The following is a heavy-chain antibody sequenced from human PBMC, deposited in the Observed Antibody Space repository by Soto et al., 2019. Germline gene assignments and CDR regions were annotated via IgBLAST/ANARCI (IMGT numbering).Heavy chain of an antibody. J-gene: IGHJ6*02. V-gene: IGHV3-23*01. CDR2: ISGGGGST. Sequence: EVQLLESGGGLVQPGGSLRLSCAASGFTFSSYAMNWVRQAPGKGLEWVSIISGGGGSTYYADSVKGRFTISRDNTKNTLYVQVTSLGAEETAVYYCAKGYGELGHYYYCGMDVWGRGTTVTVSS. CDR3: AKGYGELGHYYYCGMDV. D-gene: IGHD4-17*01. CDR1: GFTFSSYA.